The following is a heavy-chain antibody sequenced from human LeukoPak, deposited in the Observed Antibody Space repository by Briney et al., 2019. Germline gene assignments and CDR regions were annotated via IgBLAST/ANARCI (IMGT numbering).Heavy chain of an antibody. D-gene: IGHD6-19*01. CDR1: GFTFSSYS. V-gene: IGHV3-21*04. Sequence: GGSLRLSCAASGFTFSSYSMNWVRQAPGKGLEWVSSISSSSSYIYYADSVKGRFTISRDTSKNTLFLQMNSLRAEDTAVYYCARNDFGSVWLGDNWGQGTLVTVFS. J-gene: IGHJ4*02. CDR3: ARNDFGSVWLGDN. CDR2: ISSSSSYI.